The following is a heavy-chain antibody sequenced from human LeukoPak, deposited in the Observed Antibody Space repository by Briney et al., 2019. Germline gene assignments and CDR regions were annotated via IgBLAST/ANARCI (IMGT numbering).Heavy chain of an antibody. D-gene: IGHD3-16*01. J-gene: IGHJ4*02. CDR1: GGTFSSYA. CDR3: ARDSGGGYFDY. V-gene: IGHV1-69*01. CDR2: IIPIFGTA. Sequence: GASVKVSCKASGGTFSSYAISWVRQAPGQGLEWMGGIIPIFGTANYAQKFQGRVTITADESTSTAYMELSSLRSDDMAVYYCARDSGGGYFDYWGQGTLVTVSS.